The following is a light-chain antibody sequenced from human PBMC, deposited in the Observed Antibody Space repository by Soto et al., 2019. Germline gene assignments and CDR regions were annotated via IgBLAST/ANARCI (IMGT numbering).Light chain of an antibody. CDR2: GAS. V-gene: IGKV3-15*01. CDR3: QQYHIWPPWT. J-gene: IGKJ1*01. CDR1: HSIRSN. Sequence: EIVMTQSPDTLSVSPGEGATLSCRVSHSIRSNLALYQQGPGQAPRLLMYGASTRADGIPARFTGSGSGTEFTLTISSLQSEDFAVYYCQQYHIWPPWTSGQGTKVDIK.